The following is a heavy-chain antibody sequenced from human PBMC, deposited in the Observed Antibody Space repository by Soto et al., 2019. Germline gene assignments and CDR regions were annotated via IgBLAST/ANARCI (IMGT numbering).Heavy chain of an antibody. D-gene: IGHD1-1*01. CDR1: GDSISSYY. CDR3: ARRYGYSFDY. CDR2: IYYSGST. V-gene: IGHV4-59*08. Sequence: SETLSLTCNVSGDSISSYYWSWIRQPPGKGLEWIGYIYYSGSTNYNPSLKSRVTISVDTSKNQFSLKLSSVTAADTAVYYCARRYGYSFDYWGQGTLVTVSS. J-gene: IGHJ4*02.